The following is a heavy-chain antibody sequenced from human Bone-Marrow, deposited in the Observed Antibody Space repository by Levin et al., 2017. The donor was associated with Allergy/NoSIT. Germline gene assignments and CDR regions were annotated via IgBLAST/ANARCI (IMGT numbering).Heavy chain of an antibody. D-gene: IGHD2-2*03. CDR3: ARSPLVGYCISTSCPYYYGMDV. Sequence: GESLKISCAASGFTFSDYYMSWIRQAPGKGLEWVSYISSSGSTIYYADSVKGRFTISRDNAKNSLYLQMNSLRAEDTAVYYCARSPLVGYCISTSCPYYYGMDVWGQGTTVTVSS. CDR2: ISSSGSTI. J-gene: IGHJ6*02. V-gene: IGHV3-11*01. CDR1: GFTFSDYY.